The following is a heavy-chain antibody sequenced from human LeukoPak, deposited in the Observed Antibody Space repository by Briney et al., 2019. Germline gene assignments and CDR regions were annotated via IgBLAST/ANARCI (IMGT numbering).Heavy chain of an antibody. CDR2: INPNSGGT. CDR1: GYTFTGYY. D-gene: IGHD6-6*01. CDR3: ARDHRVGARRND. V-gene: IGHV1-2*02. J-gene: IGHJ4*02. Sequence: ASVKVSCKASGYTFTGYYIHWVRQAPGQGLEWMGWINPNSGGTNYAQRFQGRVTMTRDTSISTAYMELNRLRSDDTAVYYCARDHRVGARRNDWGQGTLVTVSS.